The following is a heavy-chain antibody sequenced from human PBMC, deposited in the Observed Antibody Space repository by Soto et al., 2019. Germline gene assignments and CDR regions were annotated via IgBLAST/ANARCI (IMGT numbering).Heavy chain of an antibody. Sequence: PSETLSLTCTVSGGSISSYYWSWIRQPPGKGLEWIGYIYYSGSTNYNPSLKSRVTLSVDTSKNQFSLKLSSVTAADTAVYYCARSIPAAAGLNWFDPWGQGTLVTVSS. CDR2: IYYSGST. V-gene: IGHV4-59*01. D-gene: IGHD6-13*01. CDR1: GGSISSYY. CDR3: ARSIPAAAGLNWFDP. J-gene: IGHJ5*02.